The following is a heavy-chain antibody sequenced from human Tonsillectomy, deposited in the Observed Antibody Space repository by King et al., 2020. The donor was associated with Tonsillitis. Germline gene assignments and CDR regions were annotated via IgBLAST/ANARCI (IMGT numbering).Heavy chain of an antibody. CDR2: INANSGGR. CDR1: TYTFTDYY. CDR3: ARGIAVAGTRGSHFDS. D-gene: IGHD6-19*01. Sequence: VQLVESGAEVKKPGASVKVSCKASTYTFTDYYIHWVRQAPGQGLESMGWINANSGGRNYAQKFQGRVTMTRDTSITTAYMELSRLKSDDTAVYYCARGIAVAGTRGSHFDSWGQGTLVTVSS. J-gene: IGHJ4*02. V-gene: IGHV1-2*02.